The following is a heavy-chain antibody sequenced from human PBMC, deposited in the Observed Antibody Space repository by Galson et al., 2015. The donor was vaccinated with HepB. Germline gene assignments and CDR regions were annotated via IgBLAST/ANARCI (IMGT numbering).Heavy chain of an antibody. V-gene: IGHV4-34*01. CDR2: INHSGST. Sequence: SEPLSLTCTVYGGSFSGYYWSWIRQPPGKGLEWIGEINHSGSTNYNPSLKSRVTISVDTSKNQFSLKLSSVTAADTAVYYCAGEGGAAAFDIWGQGTMVTVSS. CDR1: GGSFSGYY. D-gene: IGHD3-16*01. J-gene: IGHJ3*02. CDR3: AGEGGAAAFDI.